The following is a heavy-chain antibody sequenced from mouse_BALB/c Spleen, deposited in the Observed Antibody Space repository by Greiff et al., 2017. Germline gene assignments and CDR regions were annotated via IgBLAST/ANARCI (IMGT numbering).Heavy chain of an antibody. D-gene: IGHD3-1*01. V-gene: IGHV1-67*01. CDR2: ISIYYDNT. CDR3: ARGSPGQAWFAY. J-gene: IGHJ3*01. CDR1: GYTFTDYA. Sequence: QVKLQQPGPELVRPGESVKISCTGSGYTFTDYAMHWVKQSHAKSLEWIGVISIYYDNTNYNQKFKGKAKMTVDKSSSTAYMELARLTSGDSAIYYCARGSPGQAWFAYGGQGTVVTVSA.